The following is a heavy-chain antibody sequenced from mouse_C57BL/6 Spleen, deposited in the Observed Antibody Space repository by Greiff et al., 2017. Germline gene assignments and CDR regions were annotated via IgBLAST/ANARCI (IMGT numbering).Heavy chain of an antibody. CDR3: AREGLHGSSNGY. D-gene: IGHD1-1*01. V-gene: IGHV1-55*01. CDR2: IYPGSGST. J-gene: IGHJ2*01. CDR1: GYTFTSYW. Sequence: VQLQQPGAELVKPGASVKMSCKASGYTFTSYWITWVKQRPGQGLEWIGDIYPGSGSTNYNEKFKSKATLTVDTASSTAYMQLSSLTSEDSAVYYCAREGLHGSSNGYWGQGTTLTVSS.